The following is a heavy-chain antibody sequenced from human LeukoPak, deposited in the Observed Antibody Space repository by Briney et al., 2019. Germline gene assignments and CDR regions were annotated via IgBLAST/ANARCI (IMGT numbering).Heavy chain of an antibody. D-gene: IGHD1-1*01. V-gene: IGHV3-21*01. CDR3: ARDLPDEVPSFDL. J-gene: IGHJ2*01. CDR2: ISSSRSYI. CDR1: GFTFSSYS. Sequence: KPGGSLRLSCAASGFTFSSYSMNWVRQAPGKGLEWVSSISSSRSYIYYVDSVKGRFTISRDNAKNSLYLQMNSLRAEDTAVYYCARDLPDEVPSFDLWGRGILVTVSS.